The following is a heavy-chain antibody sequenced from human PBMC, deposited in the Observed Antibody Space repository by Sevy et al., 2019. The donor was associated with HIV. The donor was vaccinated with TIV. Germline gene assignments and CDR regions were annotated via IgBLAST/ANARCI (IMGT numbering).Heavy chain of an antibody. V-gene: IGHV3-48*02. CDR3: ARVHPSYDSNVSDL. D-gene: IGHD3-22*01. CDR1: GFTFSSHS. CDR2: ISGTGNTI. Sequence: GGYLRLSCAASGFTFSSHSMNWVRQTPGKGLEWISYISGTGNTIYYADSVKVRFTISRDNAKNSLYLQLKSLRDEDTAIYYCARVHPSYDSNVSDLWGQGSLFTVSS. J-gene: IGHJ4*02.